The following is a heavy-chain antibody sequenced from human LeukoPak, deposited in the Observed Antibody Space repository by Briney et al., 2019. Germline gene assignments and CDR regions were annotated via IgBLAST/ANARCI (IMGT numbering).Heavy chain of an antibody. J-gene: IGHJ3*01. CDR3: VTNQIYLAYCGGDCYRRGDVFEV. CDR2: ISGSGGST. CDR1: GFTFSSYA. V-gene: IGHV3-23*01. Sequence: QSGGSLRLSCAASGFTFSSYAMSWVRQAPGKGLEWVSAISGSGGSTYYADSVKGRFTIARDNSIKMLYLQMNSLRAEDTAVYYCVTNQIYLAYCGGDCYRRGDVFEVWGQGTMVTVSS. D-gene: IGHD2-21*02.